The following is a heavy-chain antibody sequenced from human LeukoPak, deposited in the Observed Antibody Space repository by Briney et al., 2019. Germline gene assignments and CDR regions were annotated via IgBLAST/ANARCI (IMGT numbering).Heavy chain of an antibody. CDR1: GFTVSSNY. CDR3: AKAPYDRDAFDI. Sequence: GGSLRLSCAASGFTVSSNYMSWVRQAPGKGLEWVSVIYTDGSAYYADSVKGRFTISRDNSKNTLYLQMNSLRAEDTAVYYCAKAPYDRDAFDIWGQGTMVTVSS. V-gene: IGHV3-53*05. D-gene: IGHD3-22*01. CDR2: IYTDGSA. J-gene: IGHJ3*02.